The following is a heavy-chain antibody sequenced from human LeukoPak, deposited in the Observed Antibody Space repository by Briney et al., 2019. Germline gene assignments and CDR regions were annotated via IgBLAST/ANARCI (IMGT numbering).Heavy chain of an antibody. J-gene: IGHJ4*02. Sequence: PGGSLRLSCAASGFTFSSYAMSWVRQAPGKGLEWIGEINHSGSTNYDPSLKSRVSISVDTSKNQFSLKLSSVTAADTAVYYCARGEVGADRNFDNWGQGTLVTVSS. D-gene: IGHD1-26*01. CDR2: INHSGST. CDR3: ARGEVGADRNFDN. CDR1: GFTFSSYA. V-gene: IGHV4-34*01.